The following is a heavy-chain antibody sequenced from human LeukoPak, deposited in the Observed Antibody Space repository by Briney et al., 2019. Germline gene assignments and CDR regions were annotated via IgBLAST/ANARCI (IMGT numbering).Heavy chain of an antibody. Sequence: SVKVSCKASGGTFSSYAISWVRQAPGQGLEWMGGIIPIFGTANYAQKFQGRVTITADESTSTAYMELSSLRSEDTAVYYCARGKSSSTRRGVYYYYYMDVWGKGTTVTVSS. V-gene: IGHV1-69*13. CDR2: IIPIFGTA. CDR1: GGTFSSYA. J-gene: IGHJ6*03. D-gene: IGHD6-6*01. CDR3: ARGKSSSTRRGVYYYYYMDV.